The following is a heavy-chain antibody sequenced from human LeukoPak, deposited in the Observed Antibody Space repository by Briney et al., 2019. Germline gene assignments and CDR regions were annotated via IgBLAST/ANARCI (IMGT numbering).Heavy chain of an antibody. CDR1: GYTFTSYY. D-gene: IGHD6-19*01. J-gene: IGHJ4*02. CDR3: ARLHSSGWYFNGYFDY. CDR2: INPSGGST. V-gene: IGHV1-46*01. Sequence: ASVKVSCKASGYTFTSYYMHWVRQAPGQGLEWMGIINPSGGSTSYAQKFQGRVTMTRDTSTSTVYMELSSLRSEDTAVYYCARLHSSGWYFNGYFDYWGQGTLLTVSS.